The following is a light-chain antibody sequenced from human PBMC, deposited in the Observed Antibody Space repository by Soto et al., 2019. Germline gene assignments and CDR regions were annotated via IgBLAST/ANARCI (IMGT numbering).Light chain of an antibody. CDR2: GAS. Sequence: EIMMTQSPVTLSVSPGERATLSCRASQSVNTNLAWYQQKPGQAPRLLIYGASTRATGIPAHFIGNGSGTEFTLTASSLQSEDFAFYYCQQYNNSPCTFGPGTKLDIK. CDR3: QQYNNSPCT. V-gene: IGKV3-15*01. J-gene: IGKJ3*01. CDR1: QSVNTN.